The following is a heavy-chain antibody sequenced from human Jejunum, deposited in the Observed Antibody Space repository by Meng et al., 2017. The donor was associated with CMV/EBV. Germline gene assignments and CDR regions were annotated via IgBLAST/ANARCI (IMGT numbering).Heavy chain of an antibody. CDR3: ARGRVSYSSVTSLSY. CDR1: GYTFKTYG. J-gene: IGHJ4*02. CDR2: INPYNGDT. Sequence: QVQLVQSGAEVKKPGASVTVSCKTSGYTFKTYGITWVRQAPGQGLEWLGWINPYNGDTKYAEDFQGRLIMTTDASTNTAYMDLTTLRSDDTAIYYCARGRVSYSSVTSLSYWGQGTPVTVSS. V-gene: IGHV1-18*01. D-gene: IGHD3-10*01.